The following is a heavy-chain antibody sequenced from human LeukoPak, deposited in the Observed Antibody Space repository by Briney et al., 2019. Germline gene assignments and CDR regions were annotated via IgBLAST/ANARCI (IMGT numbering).Heavy chain of an antibody. J-gene: IGHJ4*02. CDR2: TNADGSIT. D-gene: IGHD4-11*01. Sequence: SGGSLRLSCAASGFSFSTYWMHWVRQVPGTGPVWVSRTNADGSITDYTDSVKGRFTISRDNAKDTLYLQMNSLRVEDTAVYYCARDQGYSMFWGQGTLVTVSS. CDR1: GFSFSTYW. CDR3: ARDQGYSMF. V-gene: IGHV3-74*01.